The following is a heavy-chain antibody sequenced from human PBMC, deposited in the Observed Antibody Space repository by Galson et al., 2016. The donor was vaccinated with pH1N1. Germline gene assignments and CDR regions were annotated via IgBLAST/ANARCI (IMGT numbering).Heavy chain of an antibody. V-gene: IGHV3-7*01. CDR2: IKEDGSET. CDR1: GFTFSNYW. CDR3: ARAIGSRSAY. D-gene: IGHD3-16*02. Sequence: LRLSCAASGFTFSNYWMHWVRQVPGKGLEWVANIKEDGSETYYVDSVRGRFTISRDNAKNSLYLQMNSLRDEDTALYYGARAIGSRSAYWGQGTLVTVSS. J-gene: IGHJ4*02.